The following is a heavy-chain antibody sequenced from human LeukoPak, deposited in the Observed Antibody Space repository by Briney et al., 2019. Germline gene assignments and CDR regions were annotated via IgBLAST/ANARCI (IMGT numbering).Heavy chain of an antibody. V-gene: IGHV3-21*04. CDR1: GFTFSTYA. J-gene: IGHJ4*02. D-gene: IGHD2-8*02. CDR3: ATYRQVLLPFES. Sequence: GGSLRLSCAASGFTFSTYAMNWIRQAPGKGLEWVSSISSTGTYIYYGDLVEGRFTISRDNAKNSLYLQMNSLRAEDTAIYYCATYRQVLLPFESWGQGTLVTVSS. CDR2: ISSTGTYI.